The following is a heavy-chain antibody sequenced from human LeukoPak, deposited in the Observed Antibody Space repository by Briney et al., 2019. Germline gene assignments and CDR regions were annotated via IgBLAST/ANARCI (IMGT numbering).Heavy chain of an antibody. CDR3: ARDLVHSAPATVTTNY. V-gene: IGHV3-66*02. CDR1: GFTVSSSY. D-gene: IGHD4-11*01. J-gene: IGHJ4*02. CDR2: GYSGGST. Sequence: GGSLRLSCAASGFTVSSSYMSWVRQAPGKGRGRVSVGYSGGSTYYADAVKGRFTISSDNSKNTLSLQMHSLRAEDTAVYYCARDLVHSAPATVTTNYWGQGTLVTVSS.